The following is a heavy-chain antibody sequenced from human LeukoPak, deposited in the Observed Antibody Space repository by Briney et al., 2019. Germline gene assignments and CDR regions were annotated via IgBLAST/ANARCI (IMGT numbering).Heavy chain of an antibody. CDR1: GDSISATGYY. CDR3: ARLVSEYFETYYFDF. V-gene: IGHV4-31*03. Sequence: SQTLSLTCTVSGDSISATGYYWTWVRHHPGKGLEWIGSIYYSGTTHYNPSLKSRLTISVDTSKNLFSLKLGSVTAADTAVYYCARLVSEYFETYYFDFWGQGTLVTVSS. J-gene: IGHJ4*02. CDR2: IYYSGTT. D-gene: IGHD3-9*01.